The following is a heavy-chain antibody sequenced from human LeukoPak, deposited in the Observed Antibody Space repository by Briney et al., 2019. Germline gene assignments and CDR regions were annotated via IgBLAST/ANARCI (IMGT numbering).Heavy chain of an antibody. D-gene: IGHD7-27*01. Sequence: SETLSLTCAVYGGSFSGYYWSWIRQPPGKGLEWIGEINHSGSTNYNPSLKSRVTISVDTSKNQFSLKLSSVTAADTAVYYCAREARNWGYRIADDYWGQGTLVTVSS. CDR1: GGSFSGYY. J-gene: IGHJ4*02. CDR2: INHSGST. CDR3: AREARNWGYRIADDY. V-gene: IGHV4-34*01.